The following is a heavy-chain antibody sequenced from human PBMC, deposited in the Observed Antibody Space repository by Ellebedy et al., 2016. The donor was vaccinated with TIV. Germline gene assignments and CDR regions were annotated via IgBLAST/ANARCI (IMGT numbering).Heavy chain of an antibody. CDR3: ARGDRTSWYRVVHYYYGVDV. CDR1: GFTFSNFN. J-gene: IGHJ6*02. D-gene: IGHD6-13*01. Sequence: GESLKISCAASGFTFSNFNMNWVRQAPGKGLEWVSAISSSSNYIYYADSVKGRFIISRDNAKNSLYLHMNSLRGEDTDVYYCARGDRTSWYRVVHYYYGVDVWGQGTTVTVSS. V-gene: IGHV3-21*01. CDR2: ISSSSNYI.